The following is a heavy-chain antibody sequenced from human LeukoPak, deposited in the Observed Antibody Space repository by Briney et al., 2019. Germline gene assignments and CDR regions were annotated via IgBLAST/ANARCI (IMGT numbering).Heavy chain of an antibody. CDR3: AKEPTTRAGTEYPDY. J-gene: IGHJ4*02. D-gene: IGHD1-7*01. V-gene: IGHV3-30*18. Sequence: QPGRSLRLSCAASGFTFSSYGMHWVRQAPGKGLEWVAVISYDGSNKYYADSVKGRFTISRDNSKNTLYLPMNSLRAEDTAVYYCAKEPTTRAGTEYPDYWGQGTLVTVSS. CDR1: GFTFSSYG. CDR2: ISYDGSNK.